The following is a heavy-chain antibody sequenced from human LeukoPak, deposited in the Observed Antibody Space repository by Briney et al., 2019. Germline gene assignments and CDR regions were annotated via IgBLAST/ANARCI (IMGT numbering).Heavy chain of an antibody. CDR2: MNPNSGDT. D-gene: IGHD5-12*01. CDR1: GYTFTNYD. J-gene: IGHJ4*02. CDR3: ARWLEN. V-gene: IGHV1-8*01. Sequence: ASVKVSCKAYGYTFTNYDVNWVRQAPGQGLEWMRWMNPNSGDTGYAQKFQGRVTMTRDTSISTAYMELSSLRSDDTAVYYCARWLENWGQGTLVTVSS.